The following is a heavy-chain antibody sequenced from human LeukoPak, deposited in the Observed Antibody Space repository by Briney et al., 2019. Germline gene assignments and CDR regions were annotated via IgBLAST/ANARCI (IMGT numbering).Heavy chain of an antibody. CDR1: GGSFSGYY. CDR3: ASSIAAAGPDAFDI. J-gene: IGHJ3*02. D-gene: IGHD6-13*01. V-gene: IGHV4-31*11. CDR2: IYYGGST. Sequence: PSETLSLTCAVYGGSFSGYYWSWIRQHPGKGLEWIGYIYYGGSTYYNPSLKSRVTISVDTSKNQFSLKLSSVTAADTAVYYCASSIAAAGPDAFDIWGQGTMVTVSS.